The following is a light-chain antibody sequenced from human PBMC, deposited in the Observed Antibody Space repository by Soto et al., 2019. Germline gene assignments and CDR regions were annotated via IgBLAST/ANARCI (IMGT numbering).Light chain of an antibody. CDR3: QQYNNWPPLT. CDR2: AAS. CDR1: QSVSNN. Sequence: EIVMSQSPATLSVSPGERVTLSCRASQSVSNNLAWYQQKPGQAPRLLIYAASTRATGIPARFSGSGSATEFSITISSLQYEDFGVYYCQQYNNWPPLTFGGGTKVEIK. J-gene: IGKJ4*01. V-gene: IGKV3-15*01.